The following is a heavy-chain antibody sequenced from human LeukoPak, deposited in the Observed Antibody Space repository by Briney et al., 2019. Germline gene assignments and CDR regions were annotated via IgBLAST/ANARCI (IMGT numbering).Heavy chain of an antibody. CDR3: ARHGHCTSGVCYSNYYYYMDV. CDR1: GYSFTSYW. Sequence: RGESLKISCKGSGYSFTSYWIGWVRQMPGKGLEWMGIIYPDDSDTRYSPSFEGQVIISVDKSISTAYLQWSSLKASDTATYYCARHGHCTSGVCYSNYYYYMDVWGKGTTVTVSS. D-gene: IGHD2-8*01. J-gene: IGHJ6*03. V-gene: IGHV5-51*01. CDR2: IYPDDSDT.